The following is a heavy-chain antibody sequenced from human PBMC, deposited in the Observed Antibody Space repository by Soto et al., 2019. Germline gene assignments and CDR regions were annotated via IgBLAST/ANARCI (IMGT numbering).Heavy chain of an antibody. J-gene: IGHJ4*02. CDR3: ARAMPTAGDIYFDQ. CDR2: INTGSSNT. V-gene: IGHV1-3*04. Sequence: QVDLVQSGAEVKEPGASVRISCEASGYTFTSYGIHWVRQAPGQRLEWMGWINTGSSNTRYSPEFQARVTITSDTSASTAYMELNSLRSEDTAVYYCARAMPTAGDIYFDQWGREPWSPSPQ. CDR1: GYTFTSYG. D-gene: IGHD6-13*01.